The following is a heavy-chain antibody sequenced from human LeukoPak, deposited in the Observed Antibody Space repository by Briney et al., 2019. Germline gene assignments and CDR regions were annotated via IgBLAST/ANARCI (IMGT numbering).Heavy chain of an antibody. CDR3: ARVRVLDDFWSGYYSNYYYYMDV. Sequence: ASVKVSCKASGYTFTSYGISWVRQAPGQGLEWMGWISAYNGNTNYAQKLQGRVTMTTDTSTSTAYMELRSLRSDDTAVYYCARVRVLDDFWSGYYSNYYYYMDVWGKGTTVTVSS. J-gene: IGHJ6*03. V-gene: IGHV1-18*01. CDR1: GYTFTSYG. D-gene: IGHD3-3*01. CDR2: ISAYNGNT.